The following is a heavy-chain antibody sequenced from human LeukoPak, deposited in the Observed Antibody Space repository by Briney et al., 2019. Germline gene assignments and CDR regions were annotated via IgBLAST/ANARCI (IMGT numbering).Heavy chain of an antibody. CDR2: ISSSSSTI. D-gene: IGHD3-10*01. V-gene: IGHV3-48*01. Sequence: PGGSLRLSCAASGFTFSSYSMNWVRQAPGKGLEWVSYISSSSSTIYYADSVKGRFTISRDNAKNSLCLQMNSLRAEDTAVYYCARDSYYGSGSYYFDYWGQGTLVTVSS. CDR3: ARDSYYGSGSYYFDY. CDR1: GFTFSSYS. J-gene: IGHJ4*02.